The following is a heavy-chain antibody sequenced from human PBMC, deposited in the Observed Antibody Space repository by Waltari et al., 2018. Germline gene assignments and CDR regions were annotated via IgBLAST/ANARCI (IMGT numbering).Heavy chain of an antibody. CDR1: GYTFTGYD. J-gene: IGHJ4*02. CDR2: INPIRGGT. V-gene: IGHV1-2*02. Sequence: QVQQVQSGAEVKKPGDSVKVSCKASGYTFTGYDMHWVRQAPGKGLEWMRLINPIRGGTNYAQKCKGRVNMTRATCRSAAYMRLSRLSSGEPAGAYCAVVMVREAGAGAYWGQGSLVTVSS. D-gene: IGHD3-10*01. CDR3: AVVMVREAGAGAY.